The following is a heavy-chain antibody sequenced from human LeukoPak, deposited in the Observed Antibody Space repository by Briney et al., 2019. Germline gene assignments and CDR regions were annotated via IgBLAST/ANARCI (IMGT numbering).Heavy chain of an antibody. J-gene: IGHJ4*02. CDR2: ISGSGGST. V-gene: IGHV3-23*01. CDR3: ATRRSFYDILTGYGY. CDR1: GFTFSSYA. Sequence: GGSLRLSCAASGFTFSSYAMSWVRQAPGKGLEWVSAISGSGGSTYYADSVKGRFTISRDNSKNTLYLQMNSLRAEDTAVYYCATRRSFYDILTGYGYWGQGTLVTVSS. D-gene: IGHD3-9*01.